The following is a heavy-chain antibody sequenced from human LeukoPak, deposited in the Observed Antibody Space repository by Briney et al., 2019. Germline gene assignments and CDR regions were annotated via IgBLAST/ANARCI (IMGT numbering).Heavy chain of an antibody. D-gene: IGHD4-17*01. V-gene: IGHV1-69*06. CDR3: ARVYGDYGFYGWFDP. Sequence: ASVKVSCKASGGTFSSYAISWVRQAPGQGLEWMGGIIPIFGTANYAQKFQGRVTITADKSTSTAYMELSSLRSEDTAVYYCARVYGDYGFYGWFDPWGQGTLVTVSS. CDR1: GGTFSSYA. J-gene: IGHJ5*02. CDR2: IIPIFGTA.